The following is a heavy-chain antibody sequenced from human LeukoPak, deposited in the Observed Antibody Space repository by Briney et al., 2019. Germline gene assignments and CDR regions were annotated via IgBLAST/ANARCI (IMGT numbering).Heavy chain of an antibody. D-gene: IGHD3-22*01. CDR3: ARPGITMIVVVTGYMDV. Sequence: GGSLRLSCAASGFTFSSYSMNWVRQAPGKGLEWVSSISSSSSYIYYADSVKGRFTISRDNAKNSLYLQMNSLRAEDTAVHYCARPGITMIVVVTGYMDVWGKGTTVTISS. CDR1: GFTFSSYS. J-gene: IGHJ6*03. CDR2: ISSSSSYI. V-gene: IGHV3-21*01.